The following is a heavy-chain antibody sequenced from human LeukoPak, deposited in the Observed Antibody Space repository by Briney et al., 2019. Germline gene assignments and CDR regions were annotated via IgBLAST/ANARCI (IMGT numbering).Heavy chain of an antibody. J-gene: IGHJ4*02. D-gene: IGHD2-15*01. CDR1: GFTFSSYA. V-gene: IGHV3-30*04. CDR2: ISYDGSNK. Sequence: GGSLRLSCAASGFTFSSYAMHWVRQAPGKGLEWVAVISYDGSNKYYADSVKGRFTISRDNSKNTLYLQMNSLRAEDTAVYYCAQGYCSGGSCPNASRYFDYWGQGTLVTVSS. CDR3: AQGYCSGGSCPNASRYFDY.